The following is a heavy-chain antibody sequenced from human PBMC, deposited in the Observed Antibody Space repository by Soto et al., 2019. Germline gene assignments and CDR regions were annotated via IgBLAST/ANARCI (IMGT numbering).Heavy chain of an antibody. J-gene: IGHJ4*02. D-gene: IGHD3-22*01. Sequence: PGGSLRLSCAASGFTFSSYAMSWVRQAPGRGLEWVSVIGGRGDITYYADSVKGRFTISRDNSKNTMYLQMNSLRAEDTAVYYCAKYHLDTSPSRNTFDYWGQGTLVTVSS. V-gene: IGHV3-23*01. CDR3: AKYHLDTSPSRNTFDY. CDR2: IGGRGDIT. CDR1: GFTFSSYA.